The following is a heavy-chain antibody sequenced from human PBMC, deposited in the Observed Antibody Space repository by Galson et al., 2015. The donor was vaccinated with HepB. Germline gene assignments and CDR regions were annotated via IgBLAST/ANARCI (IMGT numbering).Heavy chain of an antibody. J-gene: IGHJ4*02. CDR1: GFTFSSYA. CDR2: ISYDGSNK. Sequence: SLRLSCAASGFTFSSYAMHWVRQAPGKGLEWVAVISYDGSNKYYADSVKGRFTISRDNSKNTLYLQMNSLRAEDTAVYYCARDTPRSGWDLWGQGTLVTVSS. D-gene: IGHD6-19*01. CDR3: ARDTPRSGWDL. V-gene: IGHV3-30*04.